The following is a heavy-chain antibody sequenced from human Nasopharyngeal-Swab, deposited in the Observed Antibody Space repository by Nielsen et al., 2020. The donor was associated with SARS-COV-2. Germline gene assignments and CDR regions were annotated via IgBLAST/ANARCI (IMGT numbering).Heavy chain of an antibody. V-gene: IGHV3-30*04. CDR2: ISYDGSNK. D-gene: IGHD6-13*01. CDR3: ARAQGLGRRIAAALVY. J-gene: IGHJ4*02. Sequence: GESLKISCAASGFTFSSYAMHWVSQAPGKGLEWVAVISYDGSNKYYADSVKGRFTISRDNSKNTLYLQMNSLRAEDTAVYYCARAQGLGRRIAAALVYWGQGTLVTVSS. CDR1: GFTFSSYA.